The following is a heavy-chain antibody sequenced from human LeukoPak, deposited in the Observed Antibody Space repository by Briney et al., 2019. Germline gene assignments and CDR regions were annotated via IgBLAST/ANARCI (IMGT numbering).Heavy chain of an antibody. CDR1: GYTFTGYY. D-gene: IGHD3-22*01. V-gene: IGHV1-18*04. CDR3: ARDSEYYYDSSGYPPVDY. J-gene: IGHJ4*02. CDR2: ISAYNGNT. Sequence: ASVKVSCKASGYTFTGYYMHWVRQAPGQGLEWMGWISAYNGNTNYAQKLQGRVTMTTDTSTSTAYMELRSLRSDDTAVYYCARDSEYYYDSSGYPPVDYWGQGTLVTVSS.